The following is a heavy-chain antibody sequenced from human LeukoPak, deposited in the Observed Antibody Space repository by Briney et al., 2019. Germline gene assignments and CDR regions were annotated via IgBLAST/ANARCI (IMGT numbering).Heavy chain of an antibody. CDR2: INIDGTST. CDR3: ARGSSGWYGIDY. CDR1: GFTFSTYW. Sequence: GGSLRLSCAVPGFTFSTYWMHWVRQVPGKGLVCVSRINIDGTSTSYADSVKGRFTISRDNAKNALYLQMNSLRAEDTAVYYCARGSSGWYGIDYWGQGALVNVSS. D-gene: IGHD6-19*01. V-gene: IGHV3-74*01. J-gene: IGHJ4*02.